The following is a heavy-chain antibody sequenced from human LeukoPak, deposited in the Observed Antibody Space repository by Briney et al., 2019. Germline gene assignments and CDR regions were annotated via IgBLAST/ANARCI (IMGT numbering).Heavy chain of an antibody. V-gene: IGHV3-7*01. CDR2: IKQDGSER. D-gene: IGHD3-10*01. J-gene: IGHJ4*02. Sequence: GGSLRLSCAASGFTFSSYWMSWVRQAPGKGLEWVANIKQDGSERYYVDSVKGRFTISRDNAKSSLSLQMNNLRVEDTAVYYCARAGSHWHYVYWGQGTVVTVSS. CDR1: GFTFSSYW. CDR3: ARAGSHWHYVY.